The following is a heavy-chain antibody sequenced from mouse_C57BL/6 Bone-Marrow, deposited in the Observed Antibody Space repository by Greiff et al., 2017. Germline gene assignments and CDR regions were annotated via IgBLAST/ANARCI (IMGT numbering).Heavy chain of an antibody. CDR2: INPNYGTT. Sequence: VQLKESGPELVKPGASVKISCKASGYSFTDYNMNWVKQSNGKSLEWIGVINPNYGTTSYNQKFKGKATLTVDQSSSTAYMQLNSLTSEDSAVYYCARSGFYYSNYGFAYWGQGTLVTVSA. J-gene: IGHJ3*01. D-gene: IGHD2-5*01. V-gene: IGHV1-39*01. CDR3: ARSGFYYSNYGFAY. CDR1: GYSFTDYN.